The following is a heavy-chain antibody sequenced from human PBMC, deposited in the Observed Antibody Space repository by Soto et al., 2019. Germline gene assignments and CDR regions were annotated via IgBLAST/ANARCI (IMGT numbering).Heavy chain of an antibody. CDR3: GRQRSYDSGFFDC. CDR1: GFTFDNYG. J-gene: IGHJ4*02. V-gene: IGHV3-23*01. Sequence: EVQLLESGGDLVQPGGSLRLSCAASGFTFDNYGLSWVRQAPGKGLEWVSTVSGSGGSTYYAASVKGRFTISREYSKNTSNLHLDTLCGDGTAVYFCGRQRSYDSGFFDCWGQGSMVNVAS. CDR2: VSGSGGST. D-gene: IGHD6-19*01.